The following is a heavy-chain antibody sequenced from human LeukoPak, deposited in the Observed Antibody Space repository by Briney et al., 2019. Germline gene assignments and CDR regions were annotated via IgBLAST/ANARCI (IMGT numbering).Heavy chain of an antibody. CDR1: GFTVSSNY. Sequence: GGSLRLSCAASGFTVSSNYMSWVRQAPGKGLEWVSVIYSGGSTYYADSVKGRFTISRDNSKNTLYLQMNSLRAEDTAVYYCARGEYSGSYYGLYYFDYWGQGTLVTVSS. J-gene: IGHJ4*02. D-gene: IGHD1-26*01. CDR3: ARGEYSGSYYGLYYFDY. V-gene: IGHV3-53*01. CDR2: IYSGGST.